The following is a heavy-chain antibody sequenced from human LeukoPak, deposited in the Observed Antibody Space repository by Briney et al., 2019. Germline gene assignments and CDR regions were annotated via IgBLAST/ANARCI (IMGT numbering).Heavy chain of an antibody. Sequence: GGSLRLSCAASGFTFDNYAMTWVRQAPGRGLEWISTISGSGYTTYYADSVKGRFTISRDNSKNTLYLQMNSLRAEDTAVYYCAKGDLAYCGGDCYDYYYYGMDVWGQGTTVTVSS. CDR3: AKGDLAYCGGDCYDYYYYGMDV. CDR2: ISGSGYTT. J-gene: IGHJ6*02. CDR1: GFTFDNYA. D-gene: IGHD2-21*02. V-gene: IGHV3-23*01.